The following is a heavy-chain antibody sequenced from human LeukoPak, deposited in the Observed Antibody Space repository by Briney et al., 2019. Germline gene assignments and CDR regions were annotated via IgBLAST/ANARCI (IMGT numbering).Heavy chain of an antibody. D-gene: IGHD3-16*01. V-gene: IGHV3-48*01. CDR3: ARGGGLDV. CDR2: IGTTSGAI. Sequence: GGSLRLSCAASGFTFNAFGMNWVRQAPGKGLEWVSYIGTTSGAIYYADSVKGRFTISRDSAKNSLYLQMSNLRAEDTAVYFCARGGGLDVWGQGATVTVSS. CDR1: GFTFNAFG. J-gene: IGHJ6*02.